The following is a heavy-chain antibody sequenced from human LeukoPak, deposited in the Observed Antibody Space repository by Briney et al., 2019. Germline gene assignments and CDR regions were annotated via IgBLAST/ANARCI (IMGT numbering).Heavy chain of an antibody. D-gene: IGHD1-1*01. Sequence: GGSLRLSCAASGFTVSSYGMHWVRQAPGKGLEWVAFIRYDGSNKYYADSVKGRFTISRDNSKNTLYLQMNSLRAEDTAVYYCAKEIRDDSSYYYYYMDVWGKGTTVTVSS. V-gene: IGHV3-30*02. J-gene: IGHJ6*03. CDR3: AKEIRDDSSYYYYYMDV. CDR1: GFTVSSYG. CDR2: IRYDGSNK.